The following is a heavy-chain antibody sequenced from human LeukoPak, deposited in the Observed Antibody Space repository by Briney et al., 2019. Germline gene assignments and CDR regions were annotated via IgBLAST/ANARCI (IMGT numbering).Heavy chain of an antibody. J-gene: IGHJ5*02. Sequence: PGGSLRLSCAASGFTFSDYFMSWIRQAPRKGLEWVSYISNSGSTIYYADSVKGRFTISRDNAKNSLYLQMNSLRAEDTAVYYCARDYYASESYYNPSWGQGTLVTVSS. D-gene: IGHD3-10*01. CDR2: ISNSGSTI. V-gene: IGHV3-11*01. CDR3: ARDYYASESYYNPS. CDR1: GFTFSDYF.